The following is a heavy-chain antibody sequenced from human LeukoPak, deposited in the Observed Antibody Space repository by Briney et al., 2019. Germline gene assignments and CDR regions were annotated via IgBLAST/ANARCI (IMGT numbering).Heavy chain of an antibody. CDR2: IYDNGSP. V-gene: IGHV4-59*01. Sequence: SETLSLTCTLSGGSISTYYWSWIRQPPGKGLEWIGYIYDNGSPNYNPSLKSRVTISLDTSKNQFSLMLNSVTLADTAMYFCARDGGRRGWFDPWGQGTLVTVSS. CDR3: ARDGGRRGWFDP. J-gene: IGHJ5*02. CDR1: GGSISTYY.